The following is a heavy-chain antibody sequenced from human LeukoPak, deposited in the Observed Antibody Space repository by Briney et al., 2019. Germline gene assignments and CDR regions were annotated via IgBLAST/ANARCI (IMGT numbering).Heavy chain of an antibody. D-gene: IGHD2-2*02. Sequence: SETLSLTCTVSGYSISTGCYWGWIRQSPGKGLEWIGSIYHSGSTYYNPSLKSRVTMSVDASKNQFSLNLNSVTAADTAVYYCARCTSTSCYNFDYWGQGTLLTVSS. CDR1: GYSISTGCY. CDR3: ARCTSTSCYNFDY. V-gene: IGHV4-38-2*02. J-gene: IGHJ4*02. CDR2: IYHSGST.